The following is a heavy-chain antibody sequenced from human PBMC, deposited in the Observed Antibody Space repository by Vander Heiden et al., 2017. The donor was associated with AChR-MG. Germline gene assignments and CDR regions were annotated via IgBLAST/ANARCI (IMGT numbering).Heavy chain of an antibody. J-gene: IGHJ5*02. D-gene: IGHD3-10*01. Sequence: EVQLVESGGGLVQPGGSLSLSCAASGFTFRNYWMTWVRQAPGKGLEWVANINKDGSEKYYVDSVKGRFTISRDNAKNSLYLQMNNLRAEDTAVYYCARPSSGNYYNVGWFDPWGQGTLVTVSS. CDR3: ARPSSGNYYNVGWFDP. CDR1: GFTFRNYW. CDR2: INKDGSEK. V-gene: IGHV3-7*03.